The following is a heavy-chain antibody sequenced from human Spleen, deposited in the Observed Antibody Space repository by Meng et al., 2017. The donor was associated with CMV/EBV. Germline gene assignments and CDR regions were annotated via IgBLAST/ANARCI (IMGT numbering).Heavy chain of an antibody. Sequence: GGSLRLSCEVSGLTFSSYWMAWARQVPGKELKWVANISPDGSVTYYVDSVTGRFTISRDNTKNSLYLQMNSLRADDTAVYYCARVALRGHAGYDYGGDYFDYWGQGTLVTVSS. CDR1: GLTFSSYW. D-gene: IGHD5-12*01. V-gene: IGHV3-7*01. CDR2: ISPDGSVT. J-gene: IGHJ4*02. CDR3: ARVALRGHAGYDYGGDYFDY.